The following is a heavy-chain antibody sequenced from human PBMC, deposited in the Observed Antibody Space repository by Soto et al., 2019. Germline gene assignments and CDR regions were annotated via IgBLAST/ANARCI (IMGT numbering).Heavy chain of an antibody. CDR3: ARQGFGQFHGLVDV. D-gene: IGHD3-10*01. CDR1: GGSITSHY. V-gene: IGHV4-59*08. CDR2: IHPSGST. J-gene: IGHJ6*02. Sequence: QVQLQESGPGLVKPSETLSLTCSVSGGSITSHYCSWFRQPPGKGLAWIGYIHPSGSTSYNPSLKSRVPMSVDTSKNQFSLKVSSVTAADAALYYCARQGFGQFHGLVDVWGPGTTVTVSS.